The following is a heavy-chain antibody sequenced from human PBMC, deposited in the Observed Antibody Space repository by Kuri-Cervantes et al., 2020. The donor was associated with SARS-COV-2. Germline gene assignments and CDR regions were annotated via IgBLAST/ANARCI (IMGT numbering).Heavy chain of an antibody. CDR1: GGSISRGGYS. CDR3: ARGNELWGNHFDY. Sequence: SETLSLTCAVSGGSISRGGYSWSRIRQPPGKGLEWIGYIYHSGSTYYNPSLKSRVTISVDRSKNQFSLKLSSVTAADTAVYYCARGNELWGNHFDYWGQGTLVTVSS. D-gene: IGHD5-18*01. CDR2: IYHSGST. V-gene: IGHV4-30-2*01. J-gene: IGHJ4*02.